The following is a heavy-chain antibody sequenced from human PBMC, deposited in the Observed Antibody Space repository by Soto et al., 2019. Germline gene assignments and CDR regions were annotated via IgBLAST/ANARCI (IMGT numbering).Heavy chain of an antibody. CDR3: ARDQGYYNSAAYYVP. Sequence: ASVKVSCKASGYTFTNYALHWVRQAPGQRLEWMGWINAGNGNTEYSQNFQARVTITRDTSASTAYMELSSLTSEDTAVYYCARDQGYYNSAAYYVPWGKGTLVPVSS. CDR1: GYTFTNYA. D-gene: IGHD3-22*01. CDR2: INAGNGNT. V-gene: IGHV1-3*01. J-gene: IGHJ5*02.